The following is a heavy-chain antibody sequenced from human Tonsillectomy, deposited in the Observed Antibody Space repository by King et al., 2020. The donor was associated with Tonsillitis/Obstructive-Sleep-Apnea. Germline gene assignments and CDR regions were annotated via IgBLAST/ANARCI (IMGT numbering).Heavy chain of an antibody. CDR1: GYTFTSYD. D-gene: IGHD6-13*01. Sequence: QLVQSGAEVKKPGASVKVSCKASGYTFTSYDINWVRQATGQGLEWMGWMNPNSGNTGYAQKFQGRVTMTRNTSISTAYMELSSLRSEDTAVYYCAVTRRWGSSWYTHNWFDPWGQGTLVTVSS. J-gene: IGHJ5*02. CDR3: AVTRRWGSSWYTHNWFDP. V-gene: IGHV1-8*01. CDR2: MNPNSGNT.